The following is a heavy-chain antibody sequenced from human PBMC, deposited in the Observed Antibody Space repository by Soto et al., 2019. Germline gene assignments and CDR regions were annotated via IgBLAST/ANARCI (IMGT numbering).Heavy chain of an antibody. Sequence: PGESRKISCKVSGYSFPSFWIGWVRQMPGKGLEWLGSIYPGDSETRYSPSSQGEVTISADKSITTAYLHWSSLRASDTATYYCLKQHPLDSRAWHNWGQGTLVTVSS. D-gene: IGHD6-19*01. V-gene: IGHV5-51*01. CDR2: IYPGDSET. CDR1: GYSFPSFW. J-gene: IGHJ4*02. CDR3: LKQHPLDSRAWHN.